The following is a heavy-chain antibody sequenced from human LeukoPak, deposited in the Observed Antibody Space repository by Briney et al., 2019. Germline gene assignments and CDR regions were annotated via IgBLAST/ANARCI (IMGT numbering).Heavy chain of an antibody. J-gene: IGHJ4*02. Sequence: GGSPRLSCAASGFTFSSYAMSWVRQAPGKGLEWVSAISGSGGSTYYADSVKGRFTISRDNSKNTLYLQMNSLRAEDTAVYYCAREGYDFWSGYPLYYFDYWGQGTLVTVSS. V-gene: IGHV3-23*01. CDR2: ISGSGGST. CDR1: GFTFSSYA. D-gene: IGHD3-3*01. CDR3: AREGYDFWSGYPLYYFDY.